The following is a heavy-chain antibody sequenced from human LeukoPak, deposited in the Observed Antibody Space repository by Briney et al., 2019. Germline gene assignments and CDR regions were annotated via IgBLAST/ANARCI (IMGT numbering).Heavy chain of an antibody. CDR1: GLTFSSYG. V-gene: IGHV3-33*08. CDR2: IWYDGSNK. Sequence: PGGSLRLACAASGLTFSSYGMHWVSQAPGKGLEWVAVIWYDGSNKYYADSVKGRFTISRDNSKNTLYLQMNSLRAEDTAVYYCASGNIATYGMDVWGQGTTVTVSS. CDR3: ASGNIATYGMDV. J-gene: IGHJ6*02. D-gene: IGHD5-12*01.